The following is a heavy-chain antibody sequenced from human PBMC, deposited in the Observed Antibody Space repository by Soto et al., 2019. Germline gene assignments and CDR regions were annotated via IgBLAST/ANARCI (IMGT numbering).Heavy chain of an antibody. CDR3: AKTRITIFGVVPPGRPYYMDV. D-gene: IGHD3-3*01. Sequence: GGSLRLSCAASGFTFSSYAMSWVRQAPGKGLEWVSAISGSGGSTYYADSVKGRFTISRDNAKNTLYLQMNSLRAKDTAVYYCAKTRITIFGVVPPGRPYYMDVWGKGTTVTVSS. V-gene: IGHV3-23*01. CDR1: GFTFSSYA. J-gene: IGHJ6*03. CDR2: ISGSGGST.